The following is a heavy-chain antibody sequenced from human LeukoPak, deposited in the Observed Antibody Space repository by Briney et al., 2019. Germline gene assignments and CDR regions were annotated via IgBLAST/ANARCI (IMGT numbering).Heavy chain of an antibody. Sequence: ASVKVSCKASGYTFTNYGMNWVRQAPGQRLEWMGWINAGNGNTKYSQKFQGRVTITRDTSASTAYMELSSLRSEDAAVYYCARDPNWGYDAFDIWGQGTMVTVSS. V-gene: IGHV1-3*01. J-gene: IGHJ3*02. CDR1: GYTFTNYG. D-gene: IGHD7-27*01. CDR3: ARDPNWGYDAFDI. CDR2: INAGNGNT.